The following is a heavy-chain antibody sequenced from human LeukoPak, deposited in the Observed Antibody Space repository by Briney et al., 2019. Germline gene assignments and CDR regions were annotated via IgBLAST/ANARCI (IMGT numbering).Heavy chain of an antibody. Sequence: SETLSLTCTVSGGSISSYYWSWIRQPPGKGLEWIGSIDYSGSTYYNPSLKSRATISVDTSKNQFSLKLSSVTAADTAVYYCAGSSMVRGVIIAGNWFDPWGQGTLVTVSS. CDR3: AGSSMVRGVIIAGNWFDP. CDR1: GGSISSYY. D-gene: IGHD3-10*01. V-gene: IGHV4-59*05. CDR2: IDYSGST. J-gene: IGHJ5*02.